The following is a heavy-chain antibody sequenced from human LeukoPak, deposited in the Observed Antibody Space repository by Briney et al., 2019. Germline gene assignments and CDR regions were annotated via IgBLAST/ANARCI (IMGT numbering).Heavy chain of an antibody. J-gene: IGHJ4*02. D-gene: IGHD3-16*01. Sequence: PGGSLRLSCAASGFTFSSYAMSWVRQAPGKGLEWLANINQHGSEKYYVDSVKGRFTISRDNAKNTLYLQMGSLRAEDTAMYFCARDFIQRDVATPLGLWGQGTLVTVSS. V-gene: IGHV3-7*03. CDR2: INQHGSEK. CDR1: GFTFSSYA. CDR3: ARDFIQRDVATPLGL.